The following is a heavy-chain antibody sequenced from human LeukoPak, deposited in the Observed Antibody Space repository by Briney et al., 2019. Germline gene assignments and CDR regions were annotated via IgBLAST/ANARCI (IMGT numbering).Heavy chain of an antibody. V-gene: IGHV4-39*01. D-gene: IGHD1-26*01. CDR1: GVSIGSSNSY. Sequence: SETLSLTCTVSGVSIGSSNSYWGWIRQPPGKGLEWIGSIYYSGSTYYNSSLKSRVTISIDTSKNQVSLNLTSMTAADTAVYYCAKSGGYGLIDYWGQGTLVTVSS. J-gene: IGHJ4*01. CDR3: AKSGGYGLIDY. CDR2: IYYSGST.